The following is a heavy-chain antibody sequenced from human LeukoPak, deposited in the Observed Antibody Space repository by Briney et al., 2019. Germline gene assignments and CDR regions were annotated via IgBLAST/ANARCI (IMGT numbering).Heavy chain of an antibody. D-gene: IGHD6-13*01. Sequence: GGSLRLSCAASGFTFSSYEMNWVRQAPGKGLEWVSYISSSGSTIYYADSVKGRFTISRDNAKNSLYLQMNSLRAEDTAVYYCALAAAGTAYYSYYYGMDVWGQGTTVTVSS. CDR1: GFTFSSYE. CDR3: ALAAAGTAYYSYYYGMDV. V-gene: IGHV3-48*03. CDR2: ISSSGSTI. J-gene: IGHJ6*02.